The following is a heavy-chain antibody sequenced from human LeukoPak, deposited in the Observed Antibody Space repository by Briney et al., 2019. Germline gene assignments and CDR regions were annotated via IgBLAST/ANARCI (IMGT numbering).Heavy chain of an antibody. D-gene: IGHD6-13*01. CDR2: IYYSGST. Sequence: SETLSLTCTVSGGSISSYYWSWIRQPPGKGLEWIGYIYYSGSTNYNPSLKSRVAISVDTSKNQLSLKLSSVTAADTAVYYCARTIAAAGYYFDYWGQATLVTVSS. CDR3: ARTIAAAGYYFDY. V-gene: IGHV4-59*08. J-gene: IGHJ4*02. CDR1: GGSISSYY.